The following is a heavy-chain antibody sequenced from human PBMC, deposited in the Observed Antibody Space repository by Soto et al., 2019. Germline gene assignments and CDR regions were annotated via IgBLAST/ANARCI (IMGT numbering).Heavy chain of an antibody. J-gene: IGHJ4*02. V-gene: IGHV3-23*01. CDR1: GFTFNSYA. CDR2: SGSGGST. CDR3: AKGYRYFDF. D-gene: IGHD3-16*02. Sequence: EVQLLESGGGLVQPGWSLRLSCAASGFTFNSYAMSWVRQAPGKGLEWVSVSGSGGSTYYADSVKGRFTISRDNSKNTLYLQMNSLRAEDTAVYYCAKGYRYFDFWGQGTLVTVSS.